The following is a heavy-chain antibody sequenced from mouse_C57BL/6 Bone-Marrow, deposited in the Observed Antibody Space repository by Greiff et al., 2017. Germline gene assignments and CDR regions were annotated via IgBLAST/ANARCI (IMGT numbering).Heavy chain of an antibody. CDR2: IDPENGDT. CDR3: TTGIYYDYLYYAMDY. CDR1: GFNIKDDY. Sequence: VQLQQSGAELVRPGASVKLSCTASGFNIKDDYMHWVKQRPEQGLEWIGWIDPENGDTEYASKFQGKATITADTSSNTAYLQLSSLTSEDTAVYYCTTGIYYDYLYYAMDYWGQGTSVTVSS. J-gene: IGHJ4*01. D-gene: IGHD2-4*01. V-gene: IGHV14-4*01.